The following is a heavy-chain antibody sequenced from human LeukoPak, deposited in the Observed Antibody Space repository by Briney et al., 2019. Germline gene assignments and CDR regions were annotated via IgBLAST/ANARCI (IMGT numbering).Heavy chain of an antibody. CDR1: GYTFTSYG. V-gene: IGHV1-46*01. Sequence: ASVKVSCKASGYTFTSYGISWVRQAPGQGLEWMGIINPSGGSTSYAQKFQGRVTMTRDMSTSTVYMELSSLRSEDTAVYHCARNYYDSSGYVLGEDYWGQGTLVTVSS. D-gene: IGHD3-22*01. CDR2: INPSGGST. CDR3: ARNYYDSSGYVLGEDY. J-gene: IGHJ4*02.